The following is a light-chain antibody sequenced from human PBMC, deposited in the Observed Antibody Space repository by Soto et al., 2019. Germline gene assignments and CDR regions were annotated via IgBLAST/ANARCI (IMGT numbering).Light chain of an antibody. CDR1: QGISSW. CDR2: AAS. J-gene: IGKJ1*01. Sequence: DIQMTKSPSFVSASVGDRVTITCRASQGISSWLACYQQKPGKAPKLLIYAASSLQSGVPSRFSGSGSGTDFTLHISSLQPEDLATYYCQPSNSFPRTFGQGTKVEIK. CDR3: QPSNSFPRT. V-gene: IGKV1-12*01.